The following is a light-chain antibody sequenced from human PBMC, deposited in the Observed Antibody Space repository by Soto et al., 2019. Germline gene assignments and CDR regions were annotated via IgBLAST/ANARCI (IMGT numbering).Light chain of an antibody. J-gene: IGKJ1*01. CDR3: QQYGSSPGT. V-gene: IGKV3-20*01. Sequence: EIVLTQSPATLSLSLGERATLSCRASQSVSSYLAWYQQKPGQAPRLLIYDASNRATGIPARFSGSGSGTDFTLTISRLEPEDFAVYYCQQYGSSPGTFGQGTKVDIK. CDR2: DAS. CDR1: QSVSSY.